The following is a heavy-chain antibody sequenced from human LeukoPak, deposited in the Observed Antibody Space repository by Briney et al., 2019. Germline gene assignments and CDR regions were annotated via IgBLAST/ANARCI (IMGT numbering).Heavy chain of an antibody. CDR1: GFTFSSYA. Sequence: GGSLRLSCAASGFTFSSYAMSWVRQAPGKGLEWASAISGSGGSTYYADSVKGRFTISRDNSKNTLYLQMNSLRAEDTAVYYCAKVAYCGGDCYSGLFDYWGQGTLVTVSS. J-gene: IGHJ4*02. V-gene: IGHV3-23*01. D-gene: IGHD2-21*02. CDR2: ISGSGGST. CDR3: AKVAYCGGDCYSGLFDY.